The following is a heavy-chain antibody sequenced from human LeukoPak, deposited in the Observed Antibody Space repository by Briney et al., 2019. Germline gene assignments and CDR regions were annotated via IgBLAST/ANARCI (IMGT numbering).Heavy chain of an antibody. J-gene: IGHJ4*02. V-gene: IGHV4-4*02. CDR3: ASLIRYDILTGYSDFDY. Sequence: SETLPLTCAVSGGSISISNWWSWVRQPPGKGLEWIGVIYHSGSTNYNPPLKSRVTISVDKSKNQFSLKLSSVTAADTAVYYYASLIRYDILTGYSDFDYWGQGTLVTVSS. D-gene: IGHD3-9*01. CDR1: GGSISISNW. CDR2: IYHSGST.